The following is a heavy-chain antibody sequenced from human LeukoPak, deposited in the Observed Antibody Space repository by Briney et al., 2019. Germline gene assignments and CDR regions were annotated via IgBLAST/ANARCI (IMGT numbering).Heavy chain of an antibody. V-gene: IGHV1-2*02. D-gene: IGHD4-11*01. CDR2: INPNSGGT. J-gene: IGHJ4*02. Sequence: ASVKVSCKASGNTFTDYFMQWVRQAPGQGLEWMGWINPNSGGTNYAQKLQGRVTMTTDTSTSTAYMELRSLRSDDTAVYYCARDSDYRFDYWGQGTLVTVSS. CDR1: GNTFTDYF. CDR3: ARDSDYRFDY.